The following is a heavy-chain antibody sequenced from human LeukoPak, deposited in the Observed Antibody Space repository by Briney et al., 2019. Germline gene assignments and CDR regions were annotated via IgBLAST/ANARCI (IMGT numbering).Heavy chain of an antibody. J-gene: IGHJ4*02. CDR2: INSGGTVT. V-gene: IGHV3-74*01. CDR3: AYTTG. Sequence: TGGSLRLSCAASGFTFSSYSMNWVRQAPGKGLVWVSRINSGGTVTNYADSVKGRLTISRDNAKNTLYLQMNSLRAEDTAVYYCAYTTGWGQGTLVTVSS. CDR1: GFTFSSYS. D-gene: IGHD1-1*01.